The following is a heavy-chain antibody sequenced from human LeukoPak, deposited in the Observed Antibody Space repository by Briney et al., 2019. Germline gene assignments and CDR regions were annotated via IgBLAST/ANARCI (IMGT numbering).Heavy chain of an antibody. CDR3: AREDYSNLIDY. Sequence: GGSLRLSCAGSGFTFSSYWIHWVRQAPGEGLVWVSRINPDGSSTTYADSVKGRFTISRDNAKNSLYLQMNSLRAEDTAVYYCAREDYSNLIDYWGQGTLVTVSS. J-gene: IGHJ4*02. D-gene: IGHD4-11*01. V-gene: IGHV3-74*01. CDR2: INPDGSST. CDR1: GFTFSSYW.